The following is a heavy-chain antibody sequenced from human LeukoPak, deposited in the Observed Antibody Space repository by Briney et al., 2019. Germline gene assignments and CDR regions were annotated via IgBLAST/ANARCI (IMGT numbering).Heavy chain of an antibody. CDR1: GFTLSSYE. CDR2: ISRTGNSI. CDR3: ARGPYSSNWYVDY. Sequence: GGSLRLSCAASGFTLSSYEMNWVRLAPGKGLEWISYISRTGNSIYYADSVKGRFTISRDSAKNSLYLQMNSLRAEDTAVYYCARGPYSSNWYVDYWGQGTPVTVAS. D-gene: IGHD6-13*01. J-gene: IGHJ4*02. V-gene: IGHV3-48*03.